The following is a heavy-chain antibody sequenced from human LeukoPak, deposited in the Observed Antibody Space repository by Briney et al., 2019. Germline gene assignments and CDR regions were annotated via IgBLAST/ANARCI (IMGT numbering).Heavy chain of an antibody. Sequence: GGSLRLSCVASGFSFDKFGMHWVRQAPGKGLEYVSSVSADESGKYYTKSVRGRFSISRDNSKNTMYLQLGNLRPDDMGIYYCASLDRSEIPWGPGTLVTASS. V-gene: IGHV3-64*01. J-gene: IGHJ5*02. CDR3: ASLDRSEIP. D-gene: IGHD1-26*01. CDR2: VSADESGK. CDR1: GFSFDKFG.